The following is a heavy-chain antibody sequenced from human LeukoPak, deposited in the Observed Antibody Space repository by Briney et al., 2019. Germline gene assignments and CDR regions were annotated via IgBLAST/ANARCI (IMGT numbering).Heavy chain of an antibody. CDR3: ARTHLGGEVDY. V-gene: IGHV3-48*03. CDR1: GFTFSSYE. Sequence: GGPLRLSCAASGFTFSSYEMNWVRQAPGKGLEWVSYISSSGSTIYYADSVKGRFTISRDNAKNSLYLQMNSLRAEDTAVYYCARTHLGGEVDYWGQGTLVTVSS. D-gene: IGHD3-10*01. CDR2: ISSSGSTI. J-gene: IGHJ4*02.